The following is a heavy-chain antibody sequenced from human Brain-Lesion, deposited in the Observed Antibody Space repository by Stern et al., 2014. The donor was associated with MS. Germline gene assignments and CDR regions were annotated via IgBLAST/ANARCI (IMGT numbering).Heavy chain of an antibody. J-gene: IGHJ6*02. V-gene: IGHV4-61*02. D-gene: IGHD2-2*01. CDR2: IFNSGST. Sequence: QVQLVESGPGLVKPSQTLSLSCTVSGGSISSGGYYWSWIRQPAGKGLEWIGRIFNSGSTSYNPSLQSPGPLSKDTSTNQFSPRLNSMTAADTAVYYCARGRVVPGFQYYATDVWGQGTTVIVSS. CDR3: ARGRVVPGFQYYATDV. CDR1: GGSISSGGYY.